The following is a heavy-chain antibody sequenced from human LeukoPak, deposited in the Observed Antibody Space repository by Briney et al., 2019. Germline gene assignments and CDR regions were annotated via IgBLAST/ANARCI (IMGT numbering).Heavy chain of an antibody. J-gene: IGHJ4*02. Sequence: PSETLSLTCTVSGGSISSCSHYWGWIRQPPGKGLEWIGSIYYSGSTYYNPSLKSRVTISVDTSKNQFSLKLSSVTAADTAVYYCARLATVTVDYWGQGALVTVSS. CDR2: IYYSGST. V-gene: IGHV4-39*01. CDR3: ARLATVTVDY. CDR1: GGSISSCSHY. D-gene: IGHD4-17*01.